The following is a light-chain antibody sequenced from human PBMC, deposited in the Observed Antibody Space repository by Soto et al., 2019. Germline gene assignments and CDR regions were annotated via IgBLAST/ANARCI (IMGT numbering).Light chain of an antibody. CDR3: QQRSNWPDA. Sequence: EIVLTQSPDTLSLSPGVSASLACRATQSLGGNYLAWYQEKPGQAPRLLIYDASKRATGIPTRFSGSGSGTDFTLTISSLQPEDFAVYYCQQRSNWPDAFGQGTRLEIK. CDR1: QSLGGNY. J-gene: IGKJ5*01. CDR2: DAS. V-gene: IGKV3-11*01.